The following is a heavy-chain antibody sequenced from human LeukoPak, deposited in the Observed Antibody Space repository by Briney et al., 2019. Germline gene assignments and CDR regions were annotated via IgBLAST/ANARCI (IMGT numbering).Heavy chain of an antibody. D-gene: IGHD1-26*01. CDR1: GFTFSSYG. CDR3: AKDLGWELLGATYYGMDV. CDR2: ISYDGSNK. Sequence: PGGSLRLSCAASGFTFSSYGMHWVRQAPGKGLEWVAVISYDGSNKYYADSVKGRFTISRDNSKNTLYLQMNSLRAEDTAVYYCAKDLGWELLGATYYGMDVWDQGTTVTVSS. J-gene: IGHJ6*02. V-gene: IGHV3-30*18.